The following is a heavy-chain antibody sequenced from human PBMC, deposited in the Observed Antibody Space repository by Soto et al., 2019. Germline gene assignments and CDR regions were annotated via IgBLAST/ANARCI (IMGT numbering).Heavy chain of an antibody. V-gene: IGHV3-30*18. J-gene: IGHJ4*02. D-gene: IGHD3-22*01. CDR3: AKAATMIVVVGPDY. CDR2: ISYDGSNK. Sequence: HPGGSLRLSCAASGFTFSSYCMHWVRQAPGKGLEWVAVISYDGSNKYYADSVKGRFTISRDNSKNTLYLQMNSLRAEDTAVYYCAKAATMIVVVGPDYWGQGTLVTVSS. CDR1: GFTFSSYC.